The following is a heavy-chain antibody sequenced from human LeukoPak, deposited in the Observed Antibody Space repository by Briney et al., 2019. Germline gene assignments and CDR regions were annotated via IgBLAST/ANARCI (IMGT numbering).Heavy chain of an antibody. J-gene: IGHJ4*02. D-gene: IGHD6-13*01. CDR1: GGTFSSYA. Sequence: ASVKVSCKASGGTFSSYAISWVRQAPGQGLEWMGRIIPILGIANYAQKFQGRVTITADKSTSTAYMELSSLRSEHTAVYYCAREGASSSWYKDEFDYWGQGTLVTVSS. CDR2: IIPILGIA. CDR3: AREGASSSWYKDEFDY. V-gene: IGHV1-69*04.